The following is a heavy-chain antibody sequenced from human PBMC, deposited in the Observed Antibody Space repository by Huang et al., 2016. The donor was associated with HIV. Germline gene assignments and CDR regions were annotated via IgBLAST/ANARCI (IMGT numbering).Heavy chain of an antibody. V-gene: IGHV1-69*01. CDR2: IIPIFGTA. Sequence: QVQLVQSGAEVKKPGSSVKVSCKASGGTFSSYAISWVRQAPGQGLEWMGGIIPIFGTANYAQEFQGRVTITADESTSTAYMERSSLRSEDTAVYYCARVESRRYYDSSGYYYWGQGTLVTVSS. D-gene: IGHD3-22*01. CDR1: GGTFSSYA. J-gene: IGHJ4*02. CDR3: ARVESRRYYDSSGYYY.